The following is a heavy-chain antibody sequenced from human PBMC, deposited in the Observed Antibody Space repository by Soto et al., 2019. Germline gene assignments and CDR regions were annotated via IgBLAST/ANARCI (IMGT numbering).Heavy chain of an antibody. J-gene: IGHJ6*02. Sequence: SETLSLTCTVSGGSIVTGSYYWGWIRQPPGKGLEWLGHIYYSGNTYYPPSLESRVTISVDTSKNQFSLRLSSVTAADTAVYYCARLPQEYNYYGMDVWGQGTTVTVSS. V-gene: IGHV4-39*01. CDR1: GGSIVTGSYY. D-gene: IGHD1-1*01. CDR3: ARLPQEYNYYGMDV. CDR2: IYYSGNT.